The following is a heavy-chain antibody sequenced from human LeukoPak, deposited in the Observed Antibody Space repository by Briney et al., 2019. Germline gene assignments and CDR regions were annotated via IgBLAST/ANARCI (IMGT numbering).Heavy chain of an antibody. CDR3: ARVRNYDFWSGYDS. D-gene: IGHD3-3*01. CDR1: GFTFSNYV. V-gene: IGHV3-64*01. CDR2: ISSDGRNT. J-gene: IGHJ4*02. Sequence: GGSLRLSXAASGFTFSNYVMHWVRQAPGKGLEYVSAISSDGRNTYYANSVKGRSTISRDNSKNTLYLQMGSLRAEDMAVYYCARVRNYDFWSGYDSWGQGTLVTVSS.